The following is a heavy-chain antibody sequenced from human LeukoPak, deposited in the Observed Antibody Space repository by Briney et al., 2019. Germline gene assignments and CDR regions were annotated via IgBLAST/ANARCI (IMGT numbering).Heavy chain of an antibody. Sequence: GGSLRLSCAASGFTVSAKYMSWVRQGPGKGLDWISSIYSDGGTNYADSVKGRFTISRDNSKNTLYLQMNSLRPEDTAVYYCARDGGFGGPGGDNWFDSWGQGALVTAFS. CDR1: GFTVSAKY. CDR3: ARDGGFGGPGGDNWFDS. J-gene: IGHJ5*01. D-gene: IGHD3-16*01. CDR2: IYSDGGT. V-gene: IGHV3-66*02.